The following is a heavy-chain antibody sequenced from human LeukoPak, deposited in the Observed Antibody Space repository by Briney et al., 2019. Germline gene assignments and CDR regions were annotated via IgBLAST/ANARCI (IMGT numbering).Heavy chain of an antibody. V-gene: IGHV3-74*01. CDR2: INSDGSST. D-gene: IGHD2-21*02. Sequence: GGSLRLSCAASGFTFSSYWMHWVRQDPGKGLVWVSRINSDGSSTSYADSVKGRFTISRDNAKNTLYLQMNSLGAEDTAVYYCARVVGSVVTYDYWGQGALVTVSS. CDR1: GFTFSSYW. CDR3: ARVVGSVVTYDY. J-gene: IGHJ4*02.